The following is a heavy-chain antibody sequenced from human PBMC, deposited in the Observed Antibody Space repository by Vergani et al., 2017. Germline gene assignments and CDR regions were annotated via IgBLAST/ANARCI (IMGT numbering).Heavy chain of an antibody. CDR3: AKDIWSGISDAFDI. CDR1: GGSFNTYY. J-gene: IGHJ3*02. D-gene: IGHD3-10*01. Sequence: VQLEESGPGLVKPSETLSLTCTVSGGSFNTYYWSWIRQSPGKGLEWVSGISWNSGAVDYADSVRGRFTISRDNAKNSLYLQMNSLRAEDMALYYCAKDIWSGISDAFDIWGQGTMVTVSS. V-gene: IGHV3-9*03. CDR2: ISWNSGAV.